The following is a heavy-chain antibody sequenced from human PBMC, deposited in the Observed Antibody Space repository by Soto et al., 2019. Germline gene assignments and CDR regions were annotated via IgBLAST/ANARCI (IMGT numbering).Heavy chain of an antibody. CDR1: GGSISSGVYY. CDR2: IYYSGST. Sequence: SETLSLTCTVSGGSISSGVYYWSWIRHHPGKGLEWIGYIYYSGSTYYNPSLKSRVTISVDTSKNQFSLKLSSVTAADTAVYYCARDRALAFDPWGQGTLVTVSS. V-gene: IGHV4-31*03. J-gene: IGHJ5*02. CDR3: ARDRALAFDP.